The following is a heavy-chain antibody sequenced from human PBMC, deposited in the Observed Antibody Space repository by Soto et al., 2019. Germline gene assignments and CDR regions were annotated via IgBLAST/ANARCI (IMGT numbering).Heavy chain of an antibody. CDR3: ATAIADDAFDI. Sequence: GASVKVSCKASGYTFTSYAMHWVRQAPGQRLGWMGWINAGNGNTKYSQKFQGRVTITRDTSASTAYMELSSLRFEDTAVYFCATAIADDAFDIWGRGTMVTVSS. J-gene: IGHJ3*02. CDR2: INAGNGNT. D-gene: IGHD2-2*01. V-gene: IGHV1-3*01. CDR1: GYTFTSYA.